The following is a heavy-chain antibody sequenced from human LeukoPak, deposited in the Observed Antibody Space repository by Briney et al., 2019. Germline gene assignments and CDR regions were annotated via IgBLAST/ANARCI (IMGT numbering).Heavy chain of an antibody. D-gene: IGHD1-26*01. CDR2: TSWNSGSI. V-gene: IGHV3-9*03. J-gene: IGHJ3*02. CDR3: AKSAGVGADDAFDI. CDR1: GFTFDDYA. Sequence: PGGSLRLSCAASGFTFDDYAMHWVRQAPGKGLEWVSGTSWNSGSIVYADSVKGRFTISRDNAKNSLYLQMNSLRAEDMALYYCAKSAGVGADDAFDIWGQGTMVTVSS.